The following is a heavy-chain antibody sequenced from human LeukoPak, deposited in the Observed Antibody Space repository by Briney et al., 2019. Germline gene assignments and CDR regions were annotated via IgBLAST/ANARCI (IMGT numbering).Heavy chain of an antibody. J-gene: IGHJ4*02. Sequence: SETLSLTCAVYGGSFSGYYWSWIRQPPGKGLEWIGEINHSGSTNYNPSLKSRVTISVDTSKNQFSLKLSSVTAADTAVYYCARLGYCSSTSCYSYWGQGTLVTVSS. CDR3: ARLGYCSSTSCYSY. CDR2: INHSGST. D-gene: IGHD2-2*02. V-gene: IGHV4-34*01. CDR1: GGSFSGYY.